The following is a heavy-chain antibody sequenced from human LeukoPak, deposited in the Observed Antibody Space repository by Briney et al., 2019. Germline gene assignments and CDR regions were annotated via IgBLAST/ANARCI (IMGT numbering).Heavy chain of an antibody. Sequence: SETLSLTCTVSGGSISSYYWSWIRQPPGKGLEWIGYIYYSGSTNYNPSLNSRVTISVDTSKNQFSLNLRSVTAADTAVYYCARDLTFDYWGQGALVTVSS. CDR2: IYYSGST. V-gene: IGHV4-59*12. J-gene: IGHJ4*02. CDR1: GGSISSYY. CDR3: ARDLTFDY.